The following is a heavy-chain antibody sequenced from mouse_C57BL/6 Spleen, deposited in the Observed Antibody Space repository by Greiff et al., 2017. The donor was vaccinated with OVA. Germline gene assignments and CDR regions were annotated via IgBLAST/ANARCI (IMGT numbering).Heavy chain of an antibody. V-gene: IGHV5-9-1*02. CDR1: GFTFSSYA. D-gene: IGHD1-1*01. CDR2: ISSGGDYI. J-gene: IGHJ1*03. Sequence: EVKLMESGEGLVKPGGSLKLSCAASGFTFSSYAMSWVRQTPEKRLEWVAYISSGGDYIYYADTVKGRFTISRDNARNTLYLQMSSLKSEDTAMYYCTRDITTVVEGWYFDVWGTGTTVTVSS. CDR3: TRDITTVVEGWYFDV.